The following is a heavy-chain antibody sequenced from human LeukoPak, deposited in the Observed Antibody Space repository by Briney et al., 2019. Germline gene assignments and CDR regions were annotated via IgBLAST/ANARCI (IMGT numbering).Heavy chain of an antibody. Sequence: ASVKVSCKASGGTFSSYAISWVRQAPGQGLEWMGRIIPILGIADYAQKFQGRVTITADKSTSTAYMELSSLRSEDTAVYYCARAGGGDGYNWYYFDYWGQGTLVTVSS. D-gene: IGHD5-24*01. CDR3: ARAGGGDGYNWYYFDY. CDR1: GGTFSSYA. CDR2: IIPILGIA. J-gene: IGHJ4*02. V-gene: IGHV1-69*04.